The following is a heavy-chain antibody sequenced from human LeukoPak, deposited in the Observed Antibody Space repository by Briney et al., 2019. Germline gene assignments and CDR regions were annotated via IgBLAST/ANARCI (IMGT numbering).Heavy chain of an antibody. CDR3: ARDSYYDFWSGSWFDP. CDR2: IYSGGST. J-gene: IGHJ5*02. V-gene: IGHV3-53*01. D-gene: IGHD3-3*01. CDR1: GFTVSSNY. Sequence: GGSLRLSCAASGFTVSSNYMSWVRQAPGKGLEWVSVIYSGGSTYYADSVKGRFTISRDNAKNSLYLQMNSLRAEDTAVYYCARDSYYDFWSGSWFDPWGQGTLVTVSS.